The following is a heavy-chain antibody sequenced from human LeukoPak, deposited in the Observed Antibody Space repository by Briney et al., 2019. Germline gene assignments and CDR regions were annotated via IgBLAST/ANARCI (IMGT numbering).Heavy chain of an antibody. J-gene: IGHJ3*02. CDR3: AREGYFDWLSPSRDAFDI. V-gene: IGHV3-7*01. CDR1: GFTFSSYW. CDR2: IKQDGSEK. Sequence: AGGSLRLSCAASGFTFSSYWMIWVRQAPGKGLEWVAIIKQDGSEKYCVDSVKGRFTISRDNAKNSLYLRMNSLRAEDTAVYYCAREGYFDWLSPSRDAFDIWGQGTMVTVSS. D-gene: IGHD3-9*01.